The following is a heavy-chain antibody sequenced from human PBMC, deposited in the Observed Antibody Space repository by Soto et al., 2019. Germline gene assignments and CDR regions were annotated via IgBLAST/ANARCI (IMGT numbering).Heavy chain of an antibody. CDR1: GGSISSSSYY. D-gene: IGHD1-26*01. CDR2: IYYSGST. Sequence: PSETLSLTCTVSGGSISSSSYYWGWIRQPPGKGLEWIGSIYYSGSTYYNPSLKSRVTISVDTSKNQFSLKLRSVTAADTAVYYCARPGVVGATPHLGYYYGMDVWGQGTTVTVSS. J-gene: IGHJ6*02. V-gene: IGHV4-39*01. CDR3: ARPGVVGATPHLGYYYGMDV.